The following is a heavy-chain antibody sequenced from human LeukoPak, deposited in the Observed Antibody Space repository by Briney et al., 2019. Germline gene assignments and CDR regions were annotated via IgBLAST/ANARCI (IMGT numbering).Heavy chain of an antibody. Sequence: PSETLSLTCTVSGGSISSCYWSWIRQPPGKGLEWIGYIYDSGSTKYNPSLKSRVTISVDTSKNQFTLKLSSVTAADTAIYFCARLESGVLGDPYYYDSSGYYYRGYFDSWGQGTLVTVSS. CDR1: GGSISSCY. CDR3: ARLESGVLGDPYYYDSSGYYYRGYFDS. D-gene: IGHD3-22*01. V-gene: IGHV4-59*08. CDR2: IYDSGST. J-gene: IGHJ4*02.